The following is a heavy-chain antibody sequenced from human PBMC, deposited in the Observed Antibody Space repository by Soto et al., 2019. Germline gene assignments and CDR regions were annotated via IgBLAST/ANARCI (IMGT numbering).Heavy chain of an antibody. J-gene: IGHJ6*02. CDR2: ISGRGTTT. D-gene: IGHD2-2*01. V-gene: IGHV3-48*02. Sequence: GGSLRLSCEASGFSFGSYSMNWVRQAPGKGLEWVSFISGRGTTTYYADSVRGRFTVSRDNAKNSLSLEVNSLRDEDTAVYYCARLGYCSSATCKYYFYYYGMDVWGQGTTVTVS. CDR1: GFSFGSYS. CDR3: ARLGYCSSATCKYYFYYYGMDV.